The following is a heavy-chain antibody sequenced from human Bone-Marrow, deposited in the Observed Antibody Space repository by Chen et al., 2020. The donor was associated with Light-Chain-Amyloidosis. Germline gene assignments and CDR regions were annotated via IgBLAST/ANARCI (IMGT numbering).Heavy chain of an antibody. Sequence: EVQLVESGGGLVQPGGSMTLSCTTSGYNFSSFGMSWVSQAPGKGLEWVSTVSGSTVSTYYAGAVKGRFIISRANSKSTLYLQMNSLRAGDTAVYFCTRKGGYFDFWGQGSLVTVSS. CDR3: TRKGGYFDF. D-gene: IGHD3-10*01. CDR1: GYNFSSFG. V-gene: IGHV3-23*04. CDR2: VSGSTVST. J-gene: IGHJ4*02.